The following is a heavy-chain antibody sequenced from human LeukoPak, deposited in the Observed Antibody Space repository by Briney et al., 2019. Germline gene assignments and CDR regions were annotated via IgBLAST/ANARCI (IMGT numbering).Heavy chain of an antibody. CDR3: ARGNGWHAH. J-gene: IGHJ4*02. CDR1: GGSINNYY. CDR2: IHYSGST. Sequence: SETLSLTCTVSGGSINNYYWTWIRQSPGKGLEWIGNIHYSGSTNYNPSLKSRVTISVDRSKNQFSLKLTTVTAADTAVYYCARGNGWHAHWGQGTLVTVSS. D-gene: IGHD6-19*01. V-gene: IGHV4-59*01.